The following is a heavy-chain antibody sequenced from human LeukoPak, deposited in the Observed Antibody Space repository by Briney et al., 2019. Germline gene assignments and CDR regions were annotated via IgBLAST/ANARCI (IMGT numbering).Heavy chain of an antibody. CDR2: ISYDGSNK. V-gene: IGHV3-30-3*01. D-gene: IGHD6-19*01. J-gene: IGHJ4*02. Sequence: GGSLRLSRAASGFTFSSYAMHWVRQAPGKGLEWVAVISYDGSNKYYADSVKGRFTISRDNSKNTLYLQMNSLRAEDTAVYYCARVSTSVAGDYWGQGTLVTVSS. CDR1: GFTFSSYA. CDR3: ARVSTSVAGDY.